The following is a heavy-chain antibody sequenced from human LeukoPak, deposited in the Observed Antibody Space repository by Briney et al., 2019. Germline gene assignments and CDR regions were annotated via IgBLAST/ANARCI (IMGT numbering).Heavy chain of an antibody. D-gene: IGHD4-23*01. Sequence: ASVKVSCKTSGYTFTSYDINWVRQATGQGLEWLGWMNPNSGNTGYAQKFQGRVTMTSDTSIDTAYMELSSLRSEDTAVYYCATELRWKEYWGQGTLVTVSS. CDR1: GYTFTSYD. J-gene: IGHJ4*02. CDR3: ATELRWKEY. V-gene: IGHV1-8*01. CDR2: MNPNSGNT.